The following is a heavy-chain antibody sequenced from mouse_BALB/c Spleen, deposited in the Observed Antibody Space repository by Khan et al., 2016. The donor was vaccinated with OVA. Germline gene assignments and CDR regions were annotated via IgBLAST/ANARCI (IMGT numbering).Heavy chain of an antibody. Sequence: QVQLKESGPGLVAPSQSLSITCTVSGLSLTNYGISWICQPPGKGMEWLGVIWGDGSTNYHPALIPRRSINKDNSKIQVFLKLYSLQPDDTATYYCAIIYYGYDWFTYWGQGTLVTVSA. V-gene: IGHV2-3*01. J-gene: IGHJ3*01. D-gene: IGHD2-2*01. CDR2: IWGDGST. CDR3: AIIYYGYDWFTY. CDR1: GLSLTNYG.